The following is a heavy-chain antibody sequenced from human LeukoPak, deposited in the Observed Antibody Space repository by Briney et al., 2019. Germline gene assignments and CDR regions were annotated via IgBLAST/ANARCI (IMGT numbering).Heavy chain of an antibody. D-gene: IGHD1-26*01. J-gene: IGHJ3*02. CDR1: GGTFSSYA. CDR2: IIPIFGTA. V-gene: IGHV1-69*13. Sequence: SVKVSCKASGGTFSSYAISWVRQAPGQGLEWMGGIIPIFGTANYAQKFQGRVTITADESTSTAYMELSSLRSEDTAVYYCARESGRELRAFDIWGQGTMVTVSS. CDR3: ARESGRELRAFDI.